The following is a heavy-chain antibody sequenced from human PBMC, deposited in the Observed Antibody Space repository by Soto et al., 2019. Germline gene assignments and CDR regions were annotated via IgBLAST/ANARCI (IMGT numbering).Heavy chain of an antibody. D-gene: IGHD3-22*01. CDR1: GFTFSDYY. Sequence: QVQLVESGGGLVKPGGSLRLSCAASGFTFSDYYMSWIRQAPGKGLEWVSYISSSGSTIYYADSVKGRFTISRDNAKNSLYLQMNSLRAEYTAVYYCARDQGRITMIVVATWFDYWGQGTLVTVSS. CDR3: ARDQGRITMIVVATWFDY. J-gene: IGHJ4*02. CDR2: ISSSGSTI. V-gene: IGHV3-11*01.